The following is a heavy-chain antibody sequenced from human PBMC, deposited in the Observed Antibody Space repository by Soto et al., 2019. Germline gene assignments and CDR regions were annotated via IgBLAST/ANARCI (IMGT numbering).Heavy chain of an antibody. CDR1: GFTFSSYA. J-gene: IGHJ5*02. D-gene: IGHD2-21*02. CDR2: ISGNGFNT. V-gene: IGHV3-23*01. Sequence: EVQLLESGGGLVQPGGSLRLSCAASGFTFSSYAMSWVRQAPGKGLEWVSTISGNGFNTYYADSVKGRFTISRDNSKNTLYLQMNSLRAEDTAVYYCAKDQYVVVTTNWFDPWGQGTLVTVSS. CDR3: AKDQYVVVTTNWFDP.